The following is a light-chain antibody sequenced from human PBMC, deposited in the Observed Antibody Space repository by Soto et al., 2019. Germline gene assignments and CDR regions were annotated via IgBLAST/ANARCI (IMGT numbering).Light chain of an antibody. CDR3: QDYGSSAWT. CDR1: QSVSSSQ. Sequence: EIVLTQSPGTLSLSPGEGVTLSCRAGQSVSSSQLAWYQQKPGQAPRLLVYGASSRATGIPDRFSGSGSGTDFTLTISRLEPEDFAVYYCQDYGSSAWTFGQGTKVEIK. CDR2: GAS. J-gene: IGKJ1*01. V-gene: IGKV3-20*01.